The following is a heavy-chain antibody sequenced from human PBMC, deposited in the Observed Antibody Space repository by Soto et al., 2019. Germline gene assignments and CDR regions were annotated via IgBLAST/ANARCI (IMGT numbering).Heavy chain of an antibody. J-gene: IGHJ4*02. V-gene: IGHV4-39*01. CDR2: IYYSGST. Sequence: QLQLQESGPGLVKPSETLSLTCTVSGGSISSSSYYWGWIRQPPGKGLEWIGSIYYSGSTYYNPSLKSRVTISVATSMNQCSLKLSSVTAADTAVYYCARLLGSGSFYFDYWGQGTLVTVSS. CDR3: ARLLGSGSFYFDY. D-gene: IGHD6-19*01. CDR1: GGSISSSSYY.